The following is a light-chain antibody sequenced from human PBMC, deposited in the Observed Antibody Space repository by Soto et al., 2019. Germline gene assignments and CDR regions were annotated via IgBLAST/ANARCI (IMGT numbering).Light chain of an antibody. CDR3: HQYGDSPL. Sequence: EIVLTQSPGTLSLSPVERATLSCRASQSVRSSYLAWYQQKPGQAPRLLIYGASIRATGIPDRFGGSGSGTDFTLTISRLEPEDFAVYYCHQYGDSPLFGPGTKVDIK. CDR1: QSVRSSY. J-gene: IGKJ3*01. CDR2: GAS. V-gene: IGKV3-20*01.